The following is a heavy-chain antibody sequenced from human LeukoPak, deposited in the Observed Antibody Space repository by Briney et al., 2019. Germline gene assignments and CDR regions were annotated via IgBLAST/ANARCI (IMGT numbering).Heavy chain of an antibody. J-gene: IGHJ4*02. CDR3: VKVAPSDYYDTTGYWGDH. CDR1: GFTFSSYG. CDR2: ISGSGGST. D-gene: IGHD3-22*01. Sequence: GGSLRLSCAASGFTFSSYGMSWVRQAPGKGLEWVSAISGSGGSTYYADSVKGRFTISRDNSKNTLYLQMNSLRAEDTAVYYCVKVAPSDYYDTTGYWGDHWGQGTLVTVSS. V-gene: IGHV3-23*01.